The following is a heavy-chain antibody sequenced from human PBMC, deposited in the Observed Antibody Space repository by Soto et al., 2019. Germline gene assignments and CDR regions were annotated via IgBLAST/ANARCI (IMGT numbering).Heavy chain of an antibody. V-gene: IGHV3-7*01. Sequence: EVHLVESGGGLVQPGGSLRLSCAVSGFTFSNFWMSWVRQAPGKGPEWVANIKHDGSEQYYVDSVKGRFTSSRDNAKNSVSLQMNSLRGDDTAVYYCAREGDCSGGCCYTGLKNWGQGTLVTVSS. CDR2: IKHDGSEQ. J-gene: IGHJ4*02. CDR1: GFTFSNFW. D-gene: IGHD2-15*01. CDR3: AREGDCSGGCCYTGLKN.